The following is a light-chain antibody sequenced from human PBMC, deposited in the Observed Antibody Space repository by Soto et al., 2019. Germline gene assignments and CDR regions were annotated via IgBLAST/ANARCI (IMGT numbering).Light chain of an antibody. CDR2: AAS. V-gene: IGKV1-39*01. CDR1: ERISTY. CDR3: QQSYGTPYS. Sequence: DIQMTQSPSSLSASVGERVTITCRASERISTYLNWYQQKPGKAPKLLIYAASNLQSGVPSRFSGSGSGTDFTLTTSSLHPEDFDTYYCQQSYGTPYSFGQGTELGI. J-gene: IGKJ2*03.